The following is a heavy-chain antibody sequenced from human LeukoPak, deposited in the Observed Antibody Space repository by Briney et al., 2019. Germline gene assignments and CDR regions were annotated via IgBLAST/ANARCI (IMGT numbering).Heavy chain of an antibody. CDR2: IYYSGST. CDR1: GDSISSSSYY. J-gene: IGHJ4*02. D-gene: IGHD2-21*02. Sequence: SETLSLTCTVSGDSISSSSYYWGWIRQPPGKGLEWIGSIYYSGSTYYNPSLKSRVTISVDTSKNQFSLKLSSVTAADTAVYYCARVGTYCGGDCYYFDYWSQGTLVTVSS. V-gene: IGHV4-39*01. CDR3: ARVGTYCGGDCYYFDY.